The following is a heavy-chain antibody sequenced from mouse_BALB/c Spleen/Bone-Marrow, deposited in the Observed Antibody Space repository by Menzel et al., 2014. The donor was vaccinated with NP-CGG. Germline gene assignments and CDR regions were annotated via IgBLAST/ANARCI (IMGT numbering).Heavy chain of an antibody. CDR1: GYTFTSHY. V-gene: IGHV1S81*02. Sequence: QVQLQRSGAELVKPGTSVKLSCKASGYTFTSHYIYWVKQRPGQGLKWIGEINPNNGGTNFNEKFKSKATLTVDKSSSTAYMQFSSLTSEDSAVYYCTRLSLLRGYFDYWGQGTTLTVSS. CDR3: TRLSLLRGYFDY. J-gene: IGHJ2*01. D-gene: IGHD1-2*01. CDR2: INPNNGGT.